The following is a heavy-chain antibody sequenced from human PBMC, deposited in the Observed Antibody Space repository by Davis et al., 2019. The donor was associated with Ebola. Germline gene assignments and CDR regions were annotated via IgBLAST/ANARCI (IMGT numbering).Heavy chain of an antibody. CDR1: GYRFTSYY. Sequence: ASVKVSCKASGYRFTSYYMHWVRQAPGQGLEWMGINNPITGGTSYAQNFQVRVNMTRDTSTSTVYMELSSLRSEDKAVYYCAREGGRYYDSSGYVFDIWGQGTMVKVSS. CDR3: AREGGRYYDSSGYVFDI. J-gene: IGHJ3*02. V-gene: IGHV1-46*01. CDR2: NNPITGGT. D-gene: IGHD3-22*01.